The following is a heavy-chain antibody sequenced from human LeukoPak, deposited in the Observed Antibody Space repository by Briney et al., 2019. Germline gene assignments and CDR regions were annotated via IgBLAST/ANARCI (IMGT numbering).Heavy chain of an antibody. D-gene: IGHD3-22*01. CDR1: GFTFSSYW. CDR3: ARPAKPYYYDTSGYYLDY. CDR2: INSDGRST. Sequence: GGSLRLSCAASGFTFSSYWMHWVRQAPGKGLVWVSRINSDGRSTSYADSVKGRFTISRYNAKNTLYLQMNSLRAEDTAVYYCARPAKPYYYDTSGYYLDYWGQGTLVTVSS. V-gene: IGHV3-74*01. J-gene: IGHJ4*02.